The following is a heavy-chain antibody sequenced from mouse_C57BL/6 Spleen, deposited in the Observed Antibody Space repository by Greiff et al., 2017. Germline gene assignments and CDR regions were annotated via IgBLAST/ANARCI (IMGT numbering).Heavy chain of an antibody. Sequence: EVQRVESGGGLVQPGGSLSLSCAASGFTFTDYYMSWVRQPPGKALEWLGFIRNKANGYTTEYSASVKGRFTISRDNSQSILYLQMNALRAEDSATYYCARDKGNYAMDYWGQGTSVTVSS. CDR1: GFTFTDYY. V-gene: IGHV7-3*01. J-gene: IGHJ4*01. CDR3: ARDKGNYAMDY. CDR2: IRNKANGYTT.